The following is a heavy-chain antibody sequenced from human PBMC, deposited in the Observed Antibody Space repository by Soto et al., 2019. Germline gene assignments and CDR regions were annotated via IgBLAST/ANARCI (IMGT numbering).Heavy chain of an antibody. Sequence: LGLSCAASGFTFSRNLMHWVRRVPGKGLVWVSRINTDGSATDYVDSVKGRFTVSRDNAKNTLSLQMNSLRVEDTALYYCVRDGEGFWGRGTLVTVSS. J-gene: IGHJ4*02. CDR1: GFTFSRNL. D-gene: IGHD2-21*01. V-gene: IGHV3-74*01. CDR3: VRDGEGF. CDR2: INTDGSAT.